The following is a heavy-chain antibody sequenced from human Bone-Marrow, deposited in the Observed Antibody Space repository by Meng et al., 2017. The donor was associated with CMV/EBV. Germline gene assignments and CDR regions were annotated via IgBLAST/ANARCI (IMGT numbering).Heavy chain of an antibody. CDR1: SISTNGVG. CDR3: AQRRWTSSGWYGNWFDH. CDR2: IYWDADK. J-gene: IGHJ5*02. Sequence: SISTNGVGVGWIRQPPGEALEWLAIIYWDADKRYSPFLKNRLTITRDTSKNQVALSMTDMDPVDTATYYCAQRRWTSSGWYGNWFDHWGQGILVTVSS. D-gene: IGHD6-19*01. V-gene: IGHV2-5*02.